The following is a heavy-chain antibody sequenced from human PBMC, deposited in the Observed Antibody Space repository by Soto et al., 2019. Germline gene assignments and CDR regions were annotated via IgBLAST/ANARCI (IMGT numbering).Heavy chain of an antibody. CDR1: GDSVSTISAA. J-gene: IGHJ4*02. CDR2: TYYRSKWYH. V-gene: IGHV6-1*01. CDR3: AREYSSSFDY. Sequence: QVQLQQSGPGLVKPSQTLSLTCAMSGDSVSTISAAWNWIRQSPSRGLEWLGRTYYRSKWYHDYAVSVTXXIXIXXDTSKHQFSLQLNSVAPEDSAVYYCAREYSSSFDYWGQGTLVTVSS. D-gene: IGHD6-6*01.